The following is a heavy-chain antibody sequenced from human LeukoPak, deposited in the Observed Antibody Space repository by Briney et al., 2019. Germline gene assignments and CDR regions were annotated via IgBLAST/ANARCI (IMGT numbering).Heavy chain of an antibody. J-gene: IGHJ5*02. V-gene: IGHV1-18*01. CDR2: ISAYNGNT. D-gene: IGHD6-13*01. CDR3: ARGVAAAGQYNWFDP. Sequence: ASVKVSCKASGYTFTSYGISWVRQAPGQRLEWMGWISAYNGNTNYAQKLQGRVTMTTDTSTSTAYMELRSLRSDDTAVYYCARGVAAAGQYNWFDPWGQGTLVTVSS. CDR1: GYTFTSYG.